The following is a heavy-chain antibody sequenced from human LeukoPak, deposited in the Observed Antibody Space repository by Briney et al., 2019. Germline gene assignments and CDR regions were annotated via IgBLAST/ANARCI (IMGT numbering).Heavy chain of an antibody. Sequence: ASVKVSCKASGYTFTSYSISWVRQAPGQGLEWMGWISAYNGNTNYAQKLQGRVTMTTDTSTSTAYMELRSLRSDDTAVYYCARDDYVWGSYRQYYYGMDVWGQGTTVTVSS. CDR1: GYTFTSYS. CDR2: ISAYNGNT. J-gene: IGHJ6*02. D-gene: IGHD3-16*02. V-gene: IGHV1-18*01. CDR3: ARDDYVWGSYRQYYYGMDV.